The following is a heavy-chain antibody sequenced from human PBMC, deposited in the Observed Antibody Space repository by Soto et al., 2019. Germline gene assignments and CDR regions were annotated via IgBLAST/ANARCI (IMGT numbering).Heavy chain of an antibody. CDR2: ISFSSSYI. Sequence: PGGSLRLSCAASGFTFSNYNMNWVRQAPGKGLEWVSSISFSSSYIYYADSVKGRFTISRDNSKNTLYLQMNSLRAEDTAVYYCAKDPYITGTLDYYYYMDVWGKGTTVTGSS. J-gene: IGHJ6*03. CDR3: AKDPYITGTLDYYYYMDV. CDR1: GFTFSNYN. V-gene: IGHV3-21*04. D-gene: IGHD1-7*01.